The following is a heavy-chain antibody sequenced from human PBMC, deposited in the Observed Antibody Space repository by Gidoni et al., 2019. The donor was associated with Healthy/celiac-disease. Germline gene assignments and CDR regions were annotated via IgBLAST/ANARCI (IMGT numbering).Heavy chain of an antibody. D-gene: IGHD4-4*01. CDR3: ARVTTRGGAFDI. CDR2: IYHSGST. J-gene: IGHJ3*02. CDR1: GGSISSGGYS. V-gene: IGHV4-30-2*01. Sequence: LQLQESGSGLVKPSQTLSLTCAVSGGSISSGGYSWSWIRQPPGKGLEWIGYIYHSGSTYYNPSLKSRVTISVDRSKNQFSLKLSSVTAADTAVYYCARVTTRGGAFDIWGQGTMVTVSS.